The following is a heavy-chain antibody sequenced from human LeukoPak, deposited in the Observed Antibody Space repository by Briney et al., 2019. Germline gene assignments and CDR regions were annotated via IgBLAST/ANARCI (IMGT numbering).Heavy chain of an antibody. CDR3: ARRRGYSYGRHFDY. CDR2: INHSGST. CDR1: GGSFSGYY. D-gene: IGHD5-18*01. J-gene: IGHJ4*02. Sequence: SETLSLTCAVYGGSFSGYYWSWIRQPPGKGLEWIGKINHSGSTNYNPSLKSRVTISVDTSKNQFSLKLSSVTAADTAVYYCARRRGYSYGRHFDYWGQGTLVTVSS. V-gene: IGHV4-34*01.